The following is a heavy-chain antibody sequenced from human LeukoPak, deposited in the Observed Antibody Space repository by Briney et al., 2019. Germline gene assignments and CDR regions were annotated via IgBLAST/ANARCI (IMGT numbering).Heavy chain of an antibody. CDR2: IIPMFGTA. V-gene: IGHV1-69*13. Sequence: WASVKVSCKASGGTFSSYSISWVRQAPGQGLEWIGGIIPMFGTANYAQMFQGRVTIIADESTSTAYMELSGLRYEDTAVYYCARDDNRVHTAMVTFDYWGQGTLVTVSS. CDR3: ARDDNRVHTAMVTFDY. D-gene: IGHD5-18*01. CDR1: GGTFSSYS. J-gene: IGHJ4*02.